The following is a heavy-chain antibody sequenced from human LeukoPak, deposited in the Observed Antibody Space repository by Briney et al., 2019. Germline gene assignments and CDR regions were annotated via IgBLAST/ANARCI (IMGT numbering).Heavy chain of an antibody. CDR2: INNDGSLT. Sequence: GGSLRLSCAASGFTFSSYWMHWVRQTPGKRLVWVSRINNDGSLTNYADSVKGRFTISRDNAKNTLYLQINRLRAEDTAVYYCARPGIALAGDYWGQGALVTVSS. CDR1: GFTFSSYW. J-gene: IGHJ4*02. V-gene: IGHV3-74*01. D-gene: IGHD6-19*01. CDR3: ARPGIALAGDY.